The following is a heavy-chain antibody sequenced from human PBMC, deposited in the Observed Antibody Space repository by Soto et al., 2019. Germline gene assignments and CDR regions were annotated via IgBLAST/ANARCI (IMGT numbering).Heavy chain of an antibody. CDR2: IYHSGSA. CDR1: GDSISSGGYS. V-gene: IGHV4-30-2*01. D-gene: IGHD4-17*01. J-gene: IGHJ4*02. CDR3: ARGGRTVIDS. Sequence: QPQLQESGSGLVKPSQTLSLTCAVSGDSISSGGYSWSWIRQPPGKGLEWIGYIYHSGSAFYNPSLKSRVIISVDTSKNQFSLNVNSVTAADTAVYYCARGGRTVIDSWGQGTPVTVSS.